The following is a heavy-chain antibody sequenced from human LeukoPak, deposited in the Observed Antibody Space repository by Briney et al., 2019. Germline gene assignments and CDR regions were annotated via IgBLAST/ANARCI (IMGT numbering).Heavy chain of an antibody. CDR3: ARRGRYYDSSGYHNWFDP. Sequence: SETLSLTCTVSDGSISSYYWSWIRQPAGKGLEWIGRIYTSGSTNYNPSLKSRVTISVDTSKNQFSLKLRSVTAADTAMYYCARRGRYYDSSGYHNWFDPWGQGTLVTVSS. CDR1: DGSISSYY. J-gene: IGHJ5*02. CDR2: IYTSGST. D-gene: IGHD3-22*01. V-gene: IGHV4-4*07.